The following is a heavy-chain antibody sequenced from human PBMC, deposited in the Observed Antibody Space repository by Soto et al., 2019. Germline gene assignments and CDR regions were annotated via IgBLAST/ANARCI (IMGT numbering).Heavy chain of an antibody. CDR1: GGSVRTGGYY. D-gene: IGHD3-16*02. CDR3: ARDGGIVGGYYLDY. J-gene: IGHJ4*02. V-gene: IGHV4-31*03. CDR2: IYYSGAT. Sequence: QVQLQESGPGLVKPSETLSLTCTVSGGSVRTGGYYWSWIRQHPGKGLEWIGCIYYSGATYYNPSLKSRVTISVDTSKNQFSLQLTSLTAADTAVYYCARDGGIVGGYYLDYWGQGTLVTVSS.